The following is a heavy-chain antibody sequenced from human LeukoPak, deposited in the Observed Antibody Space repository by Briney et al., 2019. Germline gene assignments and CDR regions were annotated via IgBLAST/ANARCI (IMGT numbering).Heavy chain of an antibody. V-gene: IGHV1-69*13. J-gene: IGHJ6*02. Sequence: GASVKVSCKASGGTFSSYAISWVRQAPGQGLEWMGGIIPIFGTANYAQKFRGRVTITADESTSTAYMELSSLRSEDTAVYYCARDEDGGNSWYYYGMDVWGQGTTVTVSS. CDR2: IIPIFGTA. D-gene: IGHD4-23*01. CDR1: GGTFSSYA. CDR3: ARDEDGGNSWYYYGMDV.